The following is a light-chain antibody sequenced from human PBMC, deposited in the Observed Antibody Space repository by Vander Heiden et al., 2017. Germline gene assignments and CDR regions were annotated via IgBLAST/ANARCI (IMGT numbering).Light chain of an antibody. Sequence: EIVMTQSPATLSVSPGERATPSCRASQSVSSNLAGYQQKPGQAPRLLIYGASTRATGIPARFSGSGSGTEFTLTISSLQSEDCAVYYCQQYNNWPPTFGQGTKVEIK. CDR2: GAS. CDR3: QQYNNWPPT. CDR1: QSVSSN. V-gene: IGKV3-15*01. J-gene: IGKJ1*01.